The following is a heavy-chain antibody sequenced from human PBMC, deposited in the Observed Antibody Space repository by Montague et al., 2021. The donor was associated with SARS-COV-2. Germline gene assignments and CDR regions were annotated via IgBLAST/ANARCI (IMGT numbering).Heavy chain of an antibody. CDR3: AAQTDYYYYSLDD. CDR1: GGSIRNYY. Sequence: SETLSLTCAVSGGSIRNYYWSWIRQPPGRGLEWIAYIYDSGNVDYNPSLKSRVTILVDTSKNQFSLKLSSVTAADTAVYYCAAQTDYYYYSLDDWGQGTTATVS. V-gene: IGHV4-59*08. J-gene: IGHJ6*02. CDR2: IYDSGNV.